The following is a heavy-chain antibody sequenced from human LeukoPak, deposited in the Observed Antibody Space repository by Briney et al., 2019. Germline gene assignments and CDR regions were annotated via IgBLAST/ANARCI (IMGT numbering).Heavy chain of an antibody. CDR2: ISGSGGSA. D-gene: IGHD3-3*01. J-gene: IGHJ4*02. Sequence: PGGSLGLSCAASGFTFSSYAMSWVRQAPGKGLEWVSAISGSGGSAYYADSVKGRFTISRDNSKNTLYLQMNSLRAEDTAVYYCAKGRDPILEWLLYDYWGQGTLVTVSS. CDR3: AKGRDPILEWLLYDY. CDR1: GFTFSSYA. V-gene: IGHV3-23*01.